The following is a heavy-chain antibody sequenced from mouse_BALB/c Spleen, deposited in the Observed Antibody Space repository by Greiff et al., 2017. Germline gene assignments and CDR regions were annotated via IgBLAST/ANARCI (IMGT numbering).Heavy chain of an antibody. J-gene: IGHJ4*01. V-gene: IGHV3-8*02. D-gene: IGHD1-1*02. CDR2: ISYSGST. CDR3: ARYGGNYVGAMDY. CDR1: GDSITSGY. Sequence: EVQLMESGPSLVKPSQTLSLTCSVTGDSITSGYWNWIRKFPGNKLEYMGYISYSGSTYYNPSLKSRISITRDTSKNQYYLQLNSVTTEDTATYYCARYGGNYVGAMDYWGQGTSVTVSS.